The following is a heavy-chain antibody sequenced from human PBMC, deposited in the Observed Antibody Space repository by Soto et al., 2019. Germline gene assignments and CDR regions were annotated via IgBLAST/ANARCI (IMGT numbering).Heavy chain of an antibody. D-gene: IGHD4-17*01. CDR3: ARNDHGGNPFFAN. J-gene: IGHJ4*02. Sequence: QVQLQESGPGLVKPSETLSLTCTVSGGSLSNYYWSWIRQPPGKGLEWIGYIYYSGRTNYNPSLKSRLTMSVDTSKNQVSLKLNSVTAAYTAVYYCARNDHGGNPFFANWGQGTLVTVSS. V-gene: IGHV4-59*01. CDR2: IYYSGRT. CDR1: GGSLSNYY.